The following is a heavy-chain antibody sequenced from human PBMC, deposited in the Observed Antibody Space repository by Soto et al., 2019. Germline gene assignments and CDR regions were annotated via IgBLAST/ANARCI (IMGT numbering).Heavy chain of an antibody. Sequence: HPGGSLRLSCAASGSTFSNSWMHWVRQVSRKGLEWVSLISWDGGSTYYADSVKGRFTISRDNSKNSLYLQMNSLRTEDTALYYCAKENLDYGGRYYYYGMDVWGQGTTVTVSS. CDR2: ISWDGGST. D-gene: IGHD4-17*01. CDR1: GSTFSNSW. J-gene: IGHJ6*02. V-gene: IGHV3-43*01. CDR3: AKENLDYGGRYYYYGMDV.